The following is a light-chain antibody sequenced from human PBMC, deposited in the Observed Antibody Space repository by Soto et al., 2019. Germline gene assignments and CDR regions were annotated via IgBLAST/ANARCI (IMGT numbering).Light chain of an antibody. CDR3: SSFTSSSTYV. CDR2: DVT. J-gene: IGLJ1*01. Sequence: SSLTQPASVTGSPGQSITISNPGTSSDVGAYKFVSWYQHHPGKAPKLIIYDVTTRPSGVSNRFSGSKSGDTASLTISGLQSEDEADYYCSSFTSSSTYVFGTGTKVTVL. V-gene: IGLV2-14*03. CDR1: SSDVGAYKF.